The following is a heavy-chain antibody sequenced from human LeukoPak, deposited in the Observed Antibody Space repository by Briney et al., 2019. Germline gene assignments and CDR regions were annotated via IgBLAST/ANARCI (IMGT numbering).Heavy chain of an antibody. V-gene: IGHV4-34*01. CDR3: ARGVYYYGLNY. D-gene: IGHD3-10*01. Sequence: SETLSLTCAVYGGSFSGYYWSWIRQPPGKGLEWIGEINHSGSTNYSPSLKSRVTISVDTSKNQFSLKLSSVTAADTALYYCARGVYYYGLNYRGQGTLVTVSS. J-gene: IGHJ4*02. CDR2: INHSGST. CDR1: GGSFSGYY.